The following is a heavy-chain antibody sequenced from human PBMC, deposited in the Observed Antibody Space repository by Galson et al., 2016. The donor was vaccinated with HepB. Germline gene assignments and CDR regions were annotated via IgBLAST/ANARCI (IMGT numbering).Heavy chain of an antibody. CDR1: GFTFSSYG. Sequence: SLRLSCAASGFTFSSYGMHWVRQAPGKGLEWVAVISSDGGNKHYAESVKGRVTISRDNSKNTLNLQMDSLRAEDTATYYCGKDRTYYAEYFFDYWGLGTLVAVSS. V-gene: IGHV3-30*18. CDR3: GKDRTYYAEYFFDY. CDR2: ISSDGGNK. J-gene: IGHJ4*02. D-gene: IGHD4-17*01.